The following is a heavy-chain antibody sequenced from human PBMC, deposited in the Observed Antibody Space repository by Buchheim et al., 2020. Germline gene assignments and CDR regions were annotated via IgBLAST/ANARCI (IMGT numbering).Heavy chain of an antibody. D-gene: IGHD2-2*01. CDR1: GGSISSSSNY. J-gene: IGHJ4*02. CDR3: ARGRYCSSTSCPNPLDY. V-gene: IGHV4-39*07. CDR2: IYYSGST. Sequence: QLQLQESGPGLVKPSETLSLTCTVSGGSISSSSNYWGWIRQPPGKGLEWIGSIYYSGSTYYNPSLKSRVTISVDTSKNQFSLKLSSVTAADTAVYYCARGRYCSSTSCPNPLDYWGQGTL.